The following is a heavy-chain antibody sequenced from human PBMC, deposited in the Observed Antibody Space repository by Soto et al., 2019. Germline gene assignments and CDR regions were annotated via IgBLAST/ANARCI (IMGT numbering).Heavy chain of an antibody. V-gene: IGHV4-34*01. CDR2: INHSGST. J-gene: IGHJ4*02. D-gene: IGHD2-2*01. CDR1: GGSFSGYY. Sequence: SETLSLTCAVYGGSFSGYYWSWIRQPPGKGLEWIGEINHSGSTNYNPSLKSRVTISVDTSKNQFSLKLSSVTAADTAVYYCARGVVPAAYDYWGQGTLVTVSS. CDR3: ARGVVPAAYDY.